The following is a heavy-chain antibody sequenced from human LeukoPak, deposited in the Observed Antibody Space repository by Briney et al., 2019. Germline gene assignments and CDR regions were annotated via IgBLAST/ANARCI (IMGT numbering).Heavy chain of an antibody. Sequence: PGGSLRLSCAASGFTFSDYYMSWIRQAPGKGLEWVSYISSSGSNIYYADSVKGRFTISRDNAKNSLYLQMNSLRAEDTAVYYCAKLYCSSTSCYQADYWGQGTLVTVSS. D-gene: IGHD2-2*01. V-gene: IGHV3-11*01. CDR1: GFTFSDYY. J-gene: IGHJ4*02. CDR3: AKLYCSSTSCYQADY. CDR2: ISSSGSNI.